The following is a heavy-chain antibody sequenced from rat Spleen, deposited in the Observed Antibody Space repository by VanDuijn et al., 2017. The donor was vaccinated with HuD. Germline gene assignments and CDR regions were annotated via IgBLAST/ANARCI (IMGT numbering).Heavy chain of an antibody. CDR1: GFSFSNHY. D-gene: IGHD1-2*01. CDR3: ARRGTAIPYNWFDY. Sequence: EVQLVETGGGLVQPGRSMKLSCAASGFSFSNHYMAWVRQTPTKGLEWVASINTGGGITYYRDSVKGRFTISRDNAKSTLNLQMDSLRSEDTATYYCARRGTAIPYNWFDYWGQGILVTVSS. CDR2: INTGGGIT. V-gene: IGHV5-25*01. J-gene: IGHJ3*01.